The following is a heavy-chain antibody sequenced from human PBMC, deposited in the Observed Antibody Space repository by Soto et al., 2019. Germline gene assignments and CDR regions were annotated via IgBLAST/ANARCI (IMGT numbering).Heavy chain of an antibody. CDR1: GFTFSSYG. D-gene: IGHD2-8*01. CDR3: AKLRDFVVLPAGILDY. J-gene: IGHJ4*02. Sequence: PGGSLRLSCAASGFTFSSYGISWIRLSPEKGLEWVSVISGGGDTTYYTPSVKGRFTISRDDFRNTLYLQMNSLRTEDTAIYYCAKLRDFVVLPAGILDYWGPGTLVPVSS. V-gene: IGHV3-23*01. CDR2: ISGGGDTT.